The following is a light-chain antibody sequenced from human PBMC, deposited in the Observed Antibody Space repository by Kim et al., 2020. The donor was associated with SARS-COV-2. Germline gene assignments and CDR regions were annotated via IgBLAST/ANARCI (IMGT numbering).Light chain of an antibody. CDR3: QHHDDLPT. J-gene: IGKJ4*01. CDR2: DAS. CDR1: QDIKNY. Sequence: SAAVGDRVTINCQASQDIKNYLNWYQQKPGKAPKLLIYDASNFETGVPSRFSGSGSGTDFTFTISSLQPEDIATYYCQHHDDLPTFGGGTKVDIK. V-gene: IGKV1-33*01.